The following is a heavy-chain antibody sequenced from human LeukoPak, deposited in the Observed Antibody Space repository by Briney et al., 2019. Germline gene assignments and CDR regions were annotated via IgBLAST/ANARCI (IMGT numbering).Heavy chain of an antibody. Sequence: SETLSLTCTVSGESISGFYWTWIRQPPGKGLEWIGYIYYSGSTNYNPSLKSRVTISVDTSKNQFSLKLSSVTAADTAMYYCARGVVIAPQTFDYWGQGTLVTVSS. D-gene: IGHD2-21*01. CDR2: IYYSGST. V-gene: IGHV4-59*01. CDR3: ARGVVIAPQTFDY. J-gene: IGHJ4*02. CDR1: GESISGFY.